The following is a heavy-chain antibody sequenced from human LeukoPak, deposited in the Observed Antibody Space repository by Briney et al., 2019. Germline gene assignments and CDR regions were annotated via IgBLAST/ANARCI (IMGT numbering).Heavy chain of an antibody. J-gene: IGHJ4*02. CDR3: ATGFAVRNNWNKFDY. Sequence: GASVKVSCKVSGYTLTELSMHWVRQAPGKGLEWMGGFDPEDGETIYAQKFQGRVTMTEDTSTDTAYMELSSLRSEDTAVYYCATGFAVRNNWNKFDYWGQGTLVTVSS. CDR1: GYTLTELS. V-gene: IGHV1-24*01. CDR2: FDPEDGET. D-gene: IGHD1/OR15-1a*01.